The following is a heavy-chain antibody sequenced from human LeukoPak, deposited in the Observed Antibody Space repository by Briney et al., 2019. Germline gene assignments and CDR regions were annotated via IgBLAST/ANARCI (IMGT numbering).Heavy chain of an antibody. D-gene: IGHD3-10*01. J-gene: IGHJ3*02. CDR3: AREGWFGSDAFDI. Sequence: GGSLRLSCAASGFTVSSNYMSWVRQAPGKGLEWVSVIYSGGSTYYADSVKGRFTISRDNSKDTLYLQMNSLRAEDTAVYYCAREGWFGSDAFDIWGQGTMVTVSS. CDR1: GFTVSSNY. CDR2: IYSGGST. V-gene: IGHV3-66*01.